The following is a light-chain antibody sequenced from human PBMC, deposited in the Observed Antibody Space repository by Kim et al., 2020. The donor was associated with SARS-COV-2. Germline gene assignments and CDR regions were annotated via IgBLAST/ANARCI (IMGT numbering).Light chain of an antibody. CDR1: SSDVGCYNY. Sequence: PGQSVTIACTGTSSDVGCYNYVSWYQQHPGKAPKLMIYDVSKRPSGVPDRFSGSKSGNTVSLTISGLQAEDEADYYCCSYAGSYGVFGGGNQLTVL. CDR3: CSYAGSYGV. CDR2: DVS. V-gene: IGLV2-11*01. J-gene: IGLJ2*01.